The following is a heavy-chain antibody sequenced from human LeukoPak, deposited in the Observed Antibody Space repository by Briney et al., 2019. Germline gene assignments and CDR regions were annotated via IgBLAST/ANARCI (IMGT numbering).Heavy chain of an antibody. Sequence: PGGSLRLSCAASGFTVSSNYMSWVRQAPGKGLEWVSVIYSGGSTYYADSVKGRFTISRDNSKNTLYLQMSSLRAEDTAVYYCAKTTLQRKLVAVPAAMSFDYWGQGTLVNVSS. CDR1: GFTVSSNY. J-gene: IGHJ4*02. CDR2: IYSGGST. CDR3: AKTTLQRKLVAVPAAMSFDY. D-gene: IGHD2-2*01. V-gene: IGHV3-53*01.